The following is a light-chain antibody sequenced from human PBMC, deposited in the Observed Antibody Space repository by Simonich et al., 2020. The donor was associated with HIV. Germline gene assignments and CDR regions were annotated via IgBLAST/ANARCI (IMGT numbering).Light chain of an antibody. CDR1: SGHSTYA. CDR2: FNSDGSH. CDR3: QTWGTGIGV. V-gene: IGLV4-69*01. J-gene: IGLJ3*02. Sequence: QLVLTQSPSASASLGASVTLTCTLSSGHSTYAIAWHQQQPEKGPRYWMKFNSDGSHNKGDGIPDRFSGSSSGAERYLTITSLQSEDEADYYCQTWGTGIGVFGGGTKLTVL.